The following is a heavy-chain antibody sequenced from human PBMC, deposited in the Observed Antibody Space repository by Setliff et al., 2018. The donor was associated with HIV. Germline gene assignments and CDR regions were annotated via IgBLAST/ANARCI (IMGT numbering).Heavy chain of an antibody. V-gene: IGHV4-38-2*02. CDR2: IFHSGIT. CDR3: AKDGPYYCNGGSCYDV. J-gene: IGHJ4*02. Sequence: PSETLSLTCAVSTYSISSGYYWGWIRQPPGKGLEWIANIFHSGITSYNPSLRSRVTISVDTSRNQFSLKLTSVTAADTAVYYCAKDGPYYCNGGSCYDVWGQGTLVTVSS. CDR1: TYSISSGYY. D-gene: IGHD2-15*01.